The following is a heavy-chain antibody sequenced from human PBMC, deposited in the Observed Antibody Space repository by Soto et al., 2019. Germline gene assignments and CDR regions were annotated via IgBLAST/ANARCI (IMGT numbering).Heavy chain of an antibody. V-gene: IGHV3-48*03. J-gene: IGHJ6*02. CDR2: ISSSGSTI. CDR1: GFTFSSYE. CDR3: ATSSSPPLDV. Sequence: PGGSLRLSCAASGFTFSSYEMNWVRQAPGKGLEWVSYISSSGSTIYYADSVKGRFTTSRDNAKNSLYLQMNSLRAEDTAVYYCATSSSPPLDVWGQGTTVTVSS. D-gene: IGHD6-13*01.